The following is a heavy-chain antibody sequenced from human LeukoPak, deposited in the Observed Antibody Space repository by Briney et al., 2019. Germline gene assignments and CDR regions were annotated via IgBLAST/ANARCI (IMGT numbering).Heavy chain of an antibody. D-gene: IGHD6-19*01. V-gene: IGHV3-30*18. CDR3: AKGGSSGWYAFDY. CDR2: ISYDGSNK. Sequence: GGSLRLSCAASGFTFSSYGMHWVRQAPGKGLEWVAVISYDGSNKYYADSVKGRFTISRDNSKNTLYLQMNSLRAEDTAVYYYAKGGSSGWYAFDYWGQGTLVTVSS. CDR1: GFTFSSYG. J-gene: IGHJ4*02.